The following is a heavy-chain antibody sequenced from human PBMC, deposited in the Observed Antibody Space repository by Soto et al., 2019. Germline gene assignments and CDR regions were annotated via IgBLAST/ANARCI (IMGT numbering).Heavy chain of an antibody. Sequence: SETLSLTCTVSGGSISSSSYYWGWSRQPPGKGLEWIGSIYYSGSTYYNPSLKSRFTISVDTSKNQFSLKLSSVTAADTAVYYCARASPSPRIPMIGVVITTDWYFELWGRGTLVTVSS. D-gene: IGHD3-22*01. CDR3: ARASPSPRIPMIGVVITTDWYFEL. CDR1: GGSISSSSYY. V-gene: IGHV4-39*01. CDR2: IYYSGST. J-gene: IGHJ2*01.